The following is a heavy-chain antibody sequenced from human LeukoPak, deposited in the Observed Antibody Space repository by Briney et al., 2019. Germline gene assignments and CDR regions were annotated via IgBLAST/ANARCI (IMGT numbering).Heavy chain of an antibody. V-gene: IGHV3-7*01. D-gene: IGHD6-13*01. CDR3: ARAGGTSWADY. CDR2: VKQDGTEK. CDR1: GFTFRDYW. Sequence: GGSLRLSCEASGFTFRDYWMTWARQAPGKGLEGVANVKQDGTEKFYVDSVKGRFTISRDNGKNSLYLQMNSLRVEDTAIYYCARAGGTSWADYWGQGTLVTVSS. J-gene: IGHJ4*02.